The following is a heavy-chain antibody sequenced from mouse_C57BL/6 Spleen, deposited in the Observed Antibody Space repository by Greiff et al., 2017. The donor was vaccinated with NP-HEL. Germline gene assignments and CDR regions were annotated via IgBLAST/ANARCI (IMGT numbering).Heavy chain of an antibody. CDR3: ARSRGSVPYYYAMDY. J-gene: IGHJ4*01. CDR1: GFNIKDYY. Sequence: VQLQQSGAELVKPGASVKLSCTASGFNIKDYYMHWVKQRTEQGLEWIGRIDPEDGETKYAPKFQGKATITADTSSNTAYLQLSSLTSEDTAVYYCARSRGSVPYYYAMDYWGQGTSVTVSS. D-gene: IGHD1-1*01. CDR2: IDPEDGET. V-gene: IGHV14-2*01.